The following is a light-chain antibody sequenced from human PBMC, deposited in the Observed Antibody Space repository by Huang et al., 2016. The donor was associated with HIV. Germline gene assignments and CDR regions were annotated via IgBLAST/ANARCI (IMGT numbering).Light chain of an antibody. CDR3: QQTSSVPLT. V-gene: IGKV1-39*01. J-gene: IGKJ4*01. Sequence: DIQMTQSPSSLSASVGDRISITCRASQTISTFLNWYQQQPGKAPKLLIYAASNLQSEVSSKFSGAGSGTHSTLTVTVLQPDDFATYFCQQTSSVPLTFGGGTRVE. CDR1: QTISTF. CDR2: AAS.